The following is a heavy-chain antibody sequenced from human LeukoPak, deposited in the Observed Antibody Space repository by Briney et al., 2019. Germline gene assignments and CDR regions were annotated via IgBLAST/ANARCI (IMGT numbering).Heavy chain of an antibody. D-gene: IGHD2-15*01. V-gene: IGHV4-39*07. CDR1: GGSISSSSYY. Sequence: SETLSLTCTVSGGSISSSSYYWGWIRQPPGKGLEWIGSISYSGSTHYNPSLKSRVTISVDTSKNQFSLRLSSVTAADTAVYYCARSVEGYCRGGSCYSYSYYMDVWGKGTTVTVSS. CDR3: ARSVEGYCRGGSCYSYSYYMDV. J-gene: IGHJ6*03. CDR2: ISYSGST.